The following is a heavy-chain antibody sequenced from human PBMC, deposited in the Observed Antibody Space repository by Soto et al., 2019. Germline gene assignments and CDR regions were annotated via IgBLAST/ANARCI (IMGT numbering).Heavy chain of an antibody. V-gene: IGHV3-64*01. Sequence: EVQLVESGGGLVQPGGSLRLSCAASGFTFSSYAMHWVRQAPGKGLEYVSAISSNGGSTYYANSVKGRFTISRDNSKNTLYLQMGSLRAEDMAVYYCARGGPTVTNNWFDPWGQGTLVTVSS. CDR1: GFTFSSYA. CDR2: ISSNGGST. CDR3: ARGGPTVTNNWFDP. J-gene: IGHJ5*02. D-gene: IGHD4-17*01.